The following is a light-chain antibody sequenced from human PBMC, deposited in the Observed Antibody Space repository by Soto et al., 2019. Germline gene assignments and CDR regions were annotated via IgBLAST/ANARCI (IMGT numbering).Light chain of an antibody. J-gene: IGKJ2*01. CDR3: QQRSDWPPRT. CDR1: QSVRSY. Sequence: EIVLTQSPVTLSLSPGERATLSCRASQSVRSYLAWYQQKPGQAPRLLIYDASKWATGIPARFSGSGSGTDFTLTISSLEPEDFAVYYCQQRSDWPPRTFGQGTKIEIK. CDR2: DAS. V-gene: IGKV3-11*01.